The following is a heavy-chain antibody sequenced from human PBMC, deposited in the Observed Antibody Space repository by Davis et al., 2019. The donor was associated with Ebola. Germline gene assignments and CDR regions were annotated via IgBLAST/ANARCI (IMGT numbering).Heavy chain of an antibody. D-gene: IGHD3-9*01. Sequence: MPSETLSLTCTVPGGSISSSSYYWGWIRQPPGKGLEWIGSIYYSGSTYYNPSLKSRVTISVDKSKNQFSLKLSSVTAADTAVYYCARDLKIGYYKDWFDPWGQGTLVTVSS. CDR2: IYYSGST. CDR1: GGSISSSSYY. CDR3: ARDLKIGYYKDWFDP. J-gene: IGHJ5*02. V-gene: IGHV4-39*07.